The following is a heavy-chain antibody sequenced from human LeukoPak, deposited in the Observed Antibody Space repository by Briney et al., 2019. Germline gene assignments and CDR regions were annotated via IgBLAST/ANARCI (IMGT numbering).Heavy chain of an antibody. J-gene: IGHJ3*02. V-gene: IGHV3-30*02. Sequence: GGSLRLSCAASGFTFSSYGMHWVRQAPGKGLEWVAFIRYDGSNKYYADSVKGRFTISRDNSKNTLYLQMNSLRAEDTAVYYCARVADDYGDYGLLRGAFDIWGQGTMVTVSS. CDR3: ARVADDYGDYGLLRGAFDI. D-gene: IGHD4-17*01. CDR1: GFTFSSYG. CDR2: IRYDGSNK.